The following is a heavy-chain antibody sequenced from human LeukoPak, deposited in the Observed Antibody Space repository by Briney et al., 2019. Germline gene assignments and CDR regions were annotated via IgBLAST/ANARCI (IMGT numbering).Heavy chain of an antibody. V-gene: IGHV1-8*01. J-gene: IGHJ5*02. Sequence: ASVKLSCKTSGYNFTSYDINWVRQATGQGPEWMGWMNPSSGNTGYAQNFQGRLDLTRNIALTTAYMELSSLTSEDTATYYCVRAAQEGRDSLTGVQTGNWFDPWGQGTLVTVSS. CDR2: MNPSSGNT. CDR3: VRAAQEGRDSLTGVQTGNWFDP. CDR1: GYNFTSYD. D-gene: IGHD3-9*01.